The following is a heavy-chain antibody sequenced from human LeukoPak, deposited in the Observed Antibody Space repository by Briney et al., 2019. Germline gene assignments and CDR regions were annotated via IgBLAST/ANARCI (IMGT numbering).Heavy chain of an antibody. CDR2: IIPIFGIA. V-gene: IGHV1-69*04. D-gene: IGHD6-6*01. Sequence: SVKVSCKASGGTFSSYAISWVRQAPGQGLEWMGRIIPIFGIANYARKFQGRVTITADKSTSTAYMELRSLRSDDTAVYYCAREGLPGSSSGVAGWFDPWGQGTLVTVSS. CDR3: AREGLPGSSSGVAGWFDP. J-gene: IGHJ5*02. CDR1: GGTFSSYA.